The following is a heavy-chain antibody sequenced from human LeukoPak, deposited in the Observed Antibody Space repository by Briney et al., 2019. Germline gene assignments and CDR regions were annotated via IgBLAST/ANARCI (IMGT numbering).Heavy chain of an antibody. V-gene: IGHV1-18*01. CDR3: ARDMGYSSSAGGITGYYYYMVV. CDR1: GYTFTSYG. J-gene: IGHJ6*03. CDR2: ISAYNGNT. Sequence: GASVTVSCKASGYTFTSYGISWVRQAPGQGLEWMGWISAYNGNTNYAQKLQGRVTMTTDTSTSTAYMELRSLRSDDTAVYYCARDMGYSSSAGGITGYYYYMVVWGKGTTVTVSS. D-gene: IGHD6-6*01.